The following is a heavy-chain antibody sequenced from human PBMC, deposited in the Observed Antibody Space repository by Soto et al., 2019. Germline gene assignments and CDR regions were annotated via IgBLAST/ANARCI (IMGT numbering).Heavy chain of an antibody. CDR3: ARDGIQTGNDAFDI. J-gene: IGHJ3*02. D-gene: IGHD3-9*01. Sequence: GGSLRLSCAASGFTFSSYAMHWVRQAPGKGLEWVAVISYDGSNKYYADSVKGRFTISRDNSKNTLYLQMNSLRAEDTAVYYCARDGIQTGNDAFDIWGQGTMVTVSS. CDR1: GFTFSSYA. V-gene: IGHV3-30*04. CDR2: ISYDGSNK.